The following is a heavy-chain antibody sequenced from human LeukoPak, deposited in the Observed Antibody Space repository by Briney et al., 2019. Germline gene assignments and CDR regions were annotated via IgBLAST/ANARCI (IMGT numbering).Heavy chain of an antibody. CDR3: AKAGYGTAIRNAFDY. J-gene: IGHJ4*02. V-gene: IGHV3-23*01. Sequence: GGSLRLSCAASGFTFSSYAMSWVRQAPGKGLEWVSAISGSGGSTYYADSVKGRFTISRDNSKDMLYLQMNSLRAEDTAVYYCAKAGYGTAIRNAFDYWGQGTLVTVSS. CDR1: GFTFSSYA. D-gene: IGHD2-2*02. CDR2: ISGSGGST.